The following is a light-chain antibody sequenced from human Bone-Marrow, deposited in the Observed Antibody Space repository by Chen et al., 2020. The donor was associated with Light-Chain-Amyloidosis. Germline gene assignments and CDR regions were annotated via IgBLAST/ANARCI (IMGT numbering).Light chain of an antibody. V-gene: IGLV3-21*02. CDR3: QVWDRSSDRPV. CDR2: DVR. Sequence: SYVLTQPSSVSVAPGQTATIACGGNNIGSTSVHWYQQTPGQAPLLVVYDVRDRPAGIPERWSVSNSGNTATLTSSRVEAGDEADYYCQVWDRSSDRPVFGGGTKLTVL. J-gene: IGLJ3*02. CDR1: NIGSTS.